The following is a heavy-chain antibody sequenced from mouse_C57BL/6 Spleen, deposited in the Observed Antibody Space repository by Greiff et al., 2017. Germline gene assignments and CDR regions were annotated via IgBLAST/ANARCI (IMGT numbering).Heavy chain of an antibody. CDR3: ARLGDYGSSGWFAY. J-gene: IGHJ3*01. D-gene: IGHD1-1*01. CDR2: INPYNGDT. V-gene: IGHV1-20*01. CDR1: GYSFTGYF. Sequence: VQLQQSGPELVKPGDSVKISCKASGYSFTGYFMNWVMQSHGKSLEWIGRINPYNGDTFYNQKFKGKATLTVDKSSSTAHMELRSLTSEDSAVYYCARLGDYGSSGWFAYWGQGTLVTVSA.